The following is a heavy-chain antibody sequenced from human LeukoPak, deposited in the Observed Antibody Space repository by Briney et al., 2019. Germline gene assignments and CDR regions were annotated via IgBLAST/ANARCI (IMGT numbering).Heavy chain of an antibody. Sequence: SETLSLTCTVSGGSISSYYWSWIRQPAGKGLEWIGRIYTSGSTNYNPPLKSRVTMSVDPSKNQFSLKLSSVTAADTAVYYCASQMPDNYYDREYWGQGTLVTVSS. CDR2: IYTSGST. CDR3: ASQMPDNYYDREY. CDR1: GGSISSYY. V-gene: IGHV4-4*07. J-gene: IGHJ4*02. D-gene: IGHD3-22*01.